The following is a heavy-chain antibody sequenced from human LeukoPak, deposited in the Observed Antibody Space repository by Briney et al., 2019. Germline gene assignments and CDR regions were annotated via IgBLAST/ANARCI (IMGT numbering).Heavy chain of an antibody. J-gene: IGHJ6*02. Sequence: GTANYAQKFQGRVTITADESTSTAYMELSSLRSEDTAVYYCAGSRGYSYGYPRYYYGMDVWGQGTTVTVSS. CDR2: GTA. CDR3: AGSRGYSYGYPRYYYGMDV. V-gene: IGHV1-69*01. D-gene: IGHD5-18*01.